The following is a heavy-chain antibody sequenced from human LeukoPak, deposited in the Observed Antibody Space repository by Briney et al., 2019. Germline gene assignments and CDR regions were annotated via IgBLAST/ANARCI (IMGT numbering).Heavy chain of an antibody. V-gene: IGHV3-74*01. CDR2: VNSDASST. CDR1: GFTFTSYW. CDR3: ARGRYYGMDV. J-gene: IGHJ6*02. Sequence: GGSLRLSCAASGFTFTSYWMNWVRQAPGKGLVWVSRVNSDASSTTYADSVKGRFTISRDNAKNTLYLQMNSLRAEDTAVYYCARGRYYGMDVWGQGTTVTVSS.